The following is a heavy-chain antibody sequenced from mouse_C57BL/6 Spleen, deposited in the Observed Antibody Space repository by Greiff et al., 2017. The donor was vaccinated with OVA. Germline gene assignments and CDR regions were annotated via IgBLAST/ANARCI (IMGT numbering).Heavy chain of an antibody. V-gene: IGHV1-82*01. CDR1: GYAFSSSW. Sequence: QVQLQQSGPELVKPGASVKISCKASGYAFSSSWMNWVKQRPGKGLEWIGRIYPGDGDTNYNGKFKGKATLTADKSSSIAYMQLSSLTSEDSAVYFCARYITTTGYFDVWGTGTTVTVSS. J-gene: IGHJ1*03. CDR2: IYPGDGDT. D-gene: IGHD1-1*01. CDR3: ARYITTTGYFDV.